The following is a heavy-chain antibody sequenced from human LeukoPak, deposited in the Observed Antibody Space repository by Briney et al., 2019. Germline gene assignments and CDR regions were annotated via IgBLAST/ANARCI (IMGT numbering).Heavy chain of an antibody. D-gene: IGHD3-10*01. CDR2: ISSSSSYI. CDR1: RFTFSSYS. CDR3: ARIDYYGSGSGRVDAFDI. V-gene: IGHV3-21*01. J-gene: IGHJ3*02. Sequence: GGSLRLSCAASRFTFSSYSMNWVRQAPGKGLEWVSSISSSSSYIYYADSVKGRFTISRDNAKNSLYLQMNSLRAGDTAVYYCARIDYYGSGSGRVDAFDIWGQGTMVTVSS.